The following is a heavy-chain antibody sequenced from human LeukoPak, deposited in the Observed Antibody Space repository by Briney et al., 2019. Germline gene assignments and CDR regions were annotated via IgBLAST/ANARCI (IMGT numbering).Heavy chain of an antibody. V-gene: IGHV3-30*02. CDR1: GFTFSSYG. CDR3: ARVRGGNRGDAFDI. D-gene: IGHD4-23*01. CDR2: IRYDGSNK. J-gene: IGHJ3*02. Sequence: PGGSLRLSCAASGFTFSSYGMHWVRQAPGKGLEWVAFIRYDGSNKYYADSVKGRFTISRDNSKNTLYLQMNSLGAEDTALYYCARVRGGNRGDAFDIWGQGTMVTVSS.